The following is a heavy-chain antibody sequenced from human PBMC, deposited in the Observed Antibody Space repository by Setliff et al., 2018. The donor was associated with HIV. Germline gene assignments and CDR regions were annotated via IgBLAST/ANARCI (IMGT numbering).Heavy chain of an antibody. CDR1: GGSISSYY. CDR2: IYYSGST. Sequence: SETLSLTCTVSGGSISSYYWNWIRQPPGKGLEWIGYIYYSGSTNYNPSLKSRVTVSVDTSKNQFSLKLTSVTAADTAVYYCPRNIEWEPYAFDIWGQGTMVTVSS. V-gene: IGHV4-59*01. CDR3: PRNIEWEPYAFDI. D-gene: IGHD1-26*01. J-gene: IGHJ3*02.